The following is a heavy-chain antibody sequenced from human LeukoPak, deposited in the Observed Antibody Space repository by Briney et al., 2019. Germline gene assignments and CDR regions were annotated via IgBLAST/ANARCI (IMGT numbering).Heavy chain of an antibody. Sequence: ASVKISCKASGYTFTSRGISWVRQAPGQGLEWMGWINGDSGNTNYEQKFQGRVTMTRDTSTNTAYMELRSLRSDDTAVYYCGRDEVSGGWYNHWGQGTLVTVSS. CDR1: GYTFTSRG. J-gene: IGHJ4*02. D-gene: IGHD6-19*01. CDR3: GRDEVSGGWYNH. CDR2: INGDSGNT. V-gene: IGHV1-18*01.